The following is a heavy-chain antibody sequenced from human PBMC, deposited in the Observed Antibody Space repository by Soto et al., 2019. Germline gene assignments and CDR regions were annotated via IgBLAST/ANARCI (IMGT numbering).Heavy chain of an antibody. CDR3: AREGKDYYESSGPYNGDGRHYYYYGMDV. V-gene: IGHV1-2*04. J-gene: IGHJ6*02. Sequence: ASVKVSCKASGYTFTGYYMHWVRQAPGQGLEWMGWINPNSGGSNYAQKFQGWVTMTRDTSISTAYMELSRLRPDDTAVYFCAREGKDYYESSGPYNGDGRHYYYYGMDVWGQGTTVTVSS. D-gene: IGHD3-22*01. CDR2: INPNSGGS. CDR1: GYTFTGYY.